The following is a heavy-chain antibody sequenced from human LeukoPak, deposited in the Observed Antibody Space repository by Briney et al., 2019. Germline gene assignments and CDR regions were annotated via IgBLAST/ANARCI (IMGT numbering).Heavy chain of an antibody. CDR1: GYTFTSYG. CDR2: ISAYNGNT. V-gene: IGHV1-18*01. D-gene: IGHD6-19*01. CDR3: ARGPSSGWYFGIDDAFDI. J-gene: IGHJ3*02. Sequence: AAVKVSFKGSGYTFTSYGISLVRQAPGQGLGLMGWISAYNGNTNYSQKLQSRVTMTTDTSTRTAYMELRSLRSDDTAVSYCARGPSSGWYFGIDDAFDIWGEGTMVTVSS.